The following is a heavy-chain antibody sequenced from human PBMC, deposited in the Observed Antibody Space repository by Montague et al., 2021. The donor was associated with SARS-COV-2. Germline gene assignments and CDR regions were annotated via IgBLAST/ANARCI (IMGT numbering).Heavy chain of an antibody. D-gene: IGHD6-6*01. CDR1: GGSISSSSYY. Sequence: SETLSLTCTVSGGSISSSSYYWGWIRQPPGKGLERIGSIYYSGSTYYNPSLKSRVTISVDTSENQFSLKLSSVTAADTAVYYCARDLNEYSSSGGFDYWGQGTLVTVSS. V-gene: IGHV4-39*07. CDR2: IYYSGST. J-gene: IGHJ4*02. CDR3: ARDLNEYSSSGGFDY.